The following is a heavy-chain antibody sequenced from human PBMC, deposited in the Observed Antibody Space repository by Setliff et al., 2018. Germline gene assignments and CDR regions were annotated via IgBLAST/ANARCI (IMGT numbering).Heavy chain of an antibody. CDR3: ARTPYYYDTAGYDF. V-gene: IGHV4-4*07. J-gene: IGHJ4*02. CDR2: IYTTGST. D-gene: IGHD3-22*01. Sequence: PSETLSLTCTVSGGSISSYYWSWIRQPAGKGLEWIGHIYTTGSTNYNPSLKSRVTLSVDTSKNQFSLKLTSVTAADTAIYYCARTPYYYDTAGYDFWGQGTLGTVPQ. CDR1: GGSISSYY.